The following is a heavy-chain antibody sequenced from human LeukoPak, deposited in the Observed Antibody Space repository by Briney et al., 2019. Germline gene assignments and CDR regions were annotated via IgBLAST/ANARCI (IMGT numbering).Heavy chain of an antibody. CDR3: ARDLLYSGSYSWYFDL. CDR2: IWHDGSNE. Sequence: GGSLRLSCAASGFTFSAYGMHWVRQAPGKGLEWVALIWHDGSNEKYADSVKGRLTISRDNSKNMVYLQMNSLRAEDTAVYYCARDLLYSGSYSWYFDLWGRGTPVTVSS. CDR1: GFTFSAYG. V-gene: IGHV3-33*01. D-gene: IGHD1-26*01. J-gene: IGHJ2*01.